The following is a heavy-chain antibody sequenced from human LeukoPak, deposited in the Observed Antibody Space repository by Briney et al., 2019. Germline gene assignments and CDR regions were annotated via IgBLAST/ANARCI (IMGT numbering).Heavy chain of an antibody. CDR3: AKGDELRYFDGTFGAHLSDAFDI. V-gene: IGHV3-NL1*01. Sequence: PGGSLRLSCAASGFTLGNYGMTWVRQAPEKGLEWVSSVSISGENTYYADSVKGRFTISRDNSKNTLYLQMNSLRAEDTAVYYCAKGDELRYFDGTFGAHLSDAFDIWGQGTMVTVSS. CDR2: VSISGENT. CDR1: GFTLGNYG. D-gene: IGHD3-9*01. J-gene: IGHJ3*02.